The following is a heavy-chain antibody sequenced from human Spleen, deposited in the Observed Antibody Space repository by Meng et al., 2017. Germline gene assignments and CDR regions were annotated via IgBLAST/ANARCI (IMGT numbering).Heavy chain of an antibody. CDR3: AKTRGPVAVVPEY. CDR1: GFSFNTYA. D-gene: IGHD3-22*01. Sequence: LLLLESGGNLGQPVGSLRPSCGASGFSFNTYAMAWVRQGPGRGLEWVSAVSADGGTTFYADSVQGRFAISRDDSRNTLYLLMTNLRAEDTALYYCAKTRGPVAVVPEYWGQGTLVTVSS. CDR2: VSADGGTT. V-gene: IGHV3-23*01. J-gene: IGHJ4*02.